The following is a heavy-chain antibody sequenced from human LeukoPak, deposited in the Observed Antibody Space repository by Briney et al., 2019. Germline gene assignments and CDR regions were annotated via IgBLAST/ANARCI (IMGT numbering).Heavy chain of an antibody. CDR2: IYHSGST. V-gene: IGHV4-30-2*01. CDR1: GGSISSGGYY. CDR3: ARIDFWSGYYIDY. Sequence: NPSETLSLTCTVSGGSISSGGYYWSWIRQPPGKGLEWIGYIYHSGSTYYNPSLKSRVTISVDRSKNQFSLKLSSVTAADTAVYYCARIDFWSGYYIDYWGQGTLVTVSS. D-gene: IGHD3-3*01. J-gene: IGHJ4*02.